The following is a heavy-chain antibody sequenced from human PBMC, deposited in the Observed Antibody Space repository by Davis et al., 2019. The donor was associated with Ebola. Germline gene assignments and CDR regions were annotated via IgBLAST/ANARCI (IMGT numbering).Heavy chain of an antibody. CDR3: ARSVSTVVTRRFYFDY. Sequence: GESLKISCKGSGYSFTSYWIGWVRQIPGKGLEWMGIIYPGDSDTKYSPSFQGQVTILADKSISTAYLQWSSLKASDTAMYYCARSVSTVVTRRFYFDYWGQGTLVTVSS. V-gene: IGHV5-51*01. CDR2: IYPGDSDT. CDR1: GYSFTSYW. D-gene: IGHD4-23*01. J-gene: IGHJ4*02.